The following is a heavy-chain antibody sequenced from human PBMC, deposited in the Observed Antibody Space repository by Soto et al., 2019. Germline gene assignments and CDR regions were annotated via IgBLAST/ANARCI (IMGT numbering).Heavy chain of an antibody. CDR1: GGSFRGYY. Sequence: ETLSLTCAVYGGSFRGYYWSWIRQPPGKGLEWIGEINHRGSANYNPSVKSRVTISVDTSKNQFSLKLNSVTAADTAMYYCARGSRVKIPAATGRDYYYHGLDVWAQGTAVTVSS. CDR2: INHRGSA. CDR3: ARGSRVKIPAATGRDYYYHGLDV. D-gene: IGHD1-26*01. V-gene: IGHV4-34*01. J-gene: IGHJ6*02.